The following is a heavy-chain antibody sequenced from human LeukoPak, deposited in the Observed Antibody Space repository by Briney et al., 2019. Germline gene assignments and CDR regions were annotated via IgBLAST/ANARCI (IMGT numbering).Heavy chain of an antibody. J-gene: IGHJ4*02. D-gene: IGHD6-6*01. CDR1: GFTFGDYA. V-gene: IGHV3-49*04. CDR2: IRSKAYGGTT. Sequence: GGSLRLSCTASGFTFGDYAMSWVRQAPGKGLEWVGFIRSKAYGGTTEYAASVKGRFTISRDDSKSIAYLQMNSLKTEDTAVYYCTRDLVQLHTGNFDYWGQGTLVTVSS. CDR3: TRDLVQLHTGNFDY.